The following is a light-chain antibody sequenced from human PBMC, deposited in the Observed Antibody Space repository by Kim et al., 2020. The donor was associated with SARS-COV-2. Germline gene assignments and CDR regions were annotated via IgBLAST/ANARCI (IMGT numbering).Light chain of an antibody. Sequence: VSPGQTASITCAGDKLGDKYACWYQQKPGQSPVLVIYQDSKRPSGIPERFSGSNSGNTATLTISGTQAMDEADYYCQAWDSSIYVFGTGTKVTVL. J-gene: IGLJ1*01. CDR3: QAWDSSIYV. V-gene: IGLV3-1*01. CDR2: QDS. CDR1: KLGDKY.